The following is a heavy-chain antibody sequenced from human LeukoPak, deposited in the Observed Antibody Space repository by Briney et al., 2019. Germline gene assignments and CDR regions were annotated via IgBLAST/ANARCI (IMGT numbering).Heavy chain of an antibody. CDR3: ARANSYGPYYYYGMDV. CDR1: GFPVSSNY. J-gene: IGHJ6*02. D-gene: IGHD5-18*01. Sequence: PGGSLHLSCAASGFPVSSNYMSWVRQAPGKGLEWVSVIYSGGSTYYADSVKGRFTISRDNSKNTLYLQMNSLRAEDTAVYYCARANSYGPYYYYGMDVWGQGTTVTVSS. CDR2: IYSGGST. V-gene: IGHV3-53*01.